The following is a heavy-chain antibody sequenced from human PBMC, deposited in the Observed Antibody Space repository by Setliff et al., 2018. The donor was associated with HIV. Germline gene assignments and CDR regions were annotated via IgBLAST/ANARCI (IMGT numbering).Heavy chain of an antibody. Sequence: PSETLSLTCAVSGGSISDDKWWDWVRQPPGKGLEWIGEIYHTGRTNYDSSLKSRVTMSVDKTKNELSLKMTSVTAADTAVYYCTRAPGGGKDYFAYWGRGILITVSS. D-gene: IGHD3-16*01. CDR1: GGSISDDKW. CDR2: IYHTGRT. CDR3: TRAPGGGKDYFAY. V-gene: IGHV4-4*02. J-gene: IGHJ4*02.